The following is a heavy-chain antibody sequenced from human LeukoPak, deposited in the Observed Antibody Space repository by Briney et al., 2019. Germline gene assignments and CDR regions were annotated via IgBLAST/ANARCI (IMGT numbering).Heavy chain of an antibody. CDR2: IGRTDNS. J-gene: IGHJ6*04. Sequence: GGSLRLSCAASGFTFTNYDFHWVRQAPGKGLEWVSTIGRTDNSYYPGSVKGRFTISREDAKNSLYLQMNNLRAGDTAVYYCARGPGSGAGLDVRGKGTTVTVSS. D-gene: IGHD3-3*01. CDR1: GFTFTNYD. CDR3: ARGPGSGAGLDV. V-gene: IGHV3-13*01.